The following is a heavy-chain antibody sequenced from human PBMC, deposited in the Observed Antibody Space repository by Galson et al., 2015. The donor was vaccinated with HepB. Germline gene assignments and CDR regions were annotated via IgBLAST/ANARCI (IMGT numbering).Heavy chain of an antibody. J-gene: IGHJ6*03. V-gene: IGHV1-2*06. CDR3: ARVNEQQLLPLYDYYMDV. D-gene: IGHD6-13*01. CDR2: INPHSGGT. Sequence: SVKVSCKASGYTFIAYYIHWVRQAPGQGLEWMGRINPHSGGTNYAQKFQDRVAMTRDTSISTVYMELSGLRSDDTAVYYCARVNEQQLLPLYDYYMDVWGKGTTVTVSS. CDR1: GYTFIAYY.